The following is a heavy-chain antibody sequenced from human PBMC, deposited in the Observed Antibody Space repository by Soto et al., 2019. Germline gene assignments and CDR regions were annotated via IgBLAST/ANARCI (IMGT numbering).Heavy chain of an antibody. Sequence: GGSLRLSCAASGFTFSSYAMSWVRQAPGKGLEWVSAISGSGGSTYYADSVKGRFTISRDNSKNTLYLQMNSLRAEDTAVYYCAKGRVVATIAYYYMDVWGKGTTVTVSS. D-gene: IGHD5-12*01. CDR1: GFTFSSYA. J-gene: IGHJ6*03. CDR3: AKGRVVATIAYYYMDV. CDR2: ISGSGGST. V-gene: IGHV3-23*01.